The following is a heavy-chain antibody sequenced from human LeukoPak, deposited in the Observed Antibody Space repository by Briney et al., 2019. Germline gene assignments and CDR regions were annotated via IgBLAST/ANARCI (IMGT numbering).Heavy chain of an antibody. CDR1: GGTFSSYA. Sequence: ASVTVPSKASGGTFSSYANIWVRHHPREGLEWLGRIIPIYGIANYAQKFQGRVTITADKSTSTDYMELSSLRSEDTAVYCCASSGYSCSWCGYWGQGTLVTVSS. CDR2: IIPIYGIA. J-gene: IGHJ4*02. CDR3: ASSGYSCSWCGY. V-gene: IGHV1-69*04. D-gene: IGHD6-13*01.